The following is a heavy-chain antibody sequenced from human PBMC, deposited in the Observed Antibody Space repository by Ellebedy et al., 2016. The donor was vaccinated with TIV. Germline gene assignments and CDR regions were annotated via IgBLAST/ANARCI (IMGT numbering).Heavy chain of an antibody. D-gene: IGHD3-10*01. J-gene: IGHJ4*02. Sequence: SETLSLXCAVHGGSFSGYYWSWIRQPPGKGLEWIGEINHSGSTNYNPSLKSRVTISVDTSKNQFSLKLSSVTAADTAVYYCARASRVRGVNWGQGTLVTVSS. CDR2: INHSGST. V-gene: IGHV4-34*01. CDR1: GGSFSGYY. CDR3: ARASRVRGVN.